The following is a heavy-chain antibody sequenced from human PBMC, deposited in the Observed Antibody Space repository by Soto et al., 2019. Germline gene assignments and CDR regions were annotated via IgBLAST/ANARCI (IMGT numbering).Heavy chain of an antibody. CDR3: AKDQFSSGWYNDYYYCMDV. D-gene: IGHD6-19*01. V-gene: IGHV3-23*01. J-gene: IGHJ6*02. CDR2: ITGNGGST. Sequence: LRLSCAASGFTFRIIGMSWVRQAPGRGLEWVSAITGNGGSTYYADPVKGRFTISRDNSRNMLYLQMNSLRAEDTAVYYCAKDQFSSGWYNDYYYCMDVWGQGTTVTVSS. CDR1: GFTFRIIG.